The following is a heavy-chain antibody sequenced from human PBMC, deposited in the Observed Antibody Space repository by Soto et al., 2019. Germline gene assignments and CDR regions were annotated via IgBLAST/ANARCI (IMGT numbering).Heavy chain of an antibody. Sequence: ASVKVSCKASGYTFTSYGISWVRQAPGQGLEWMGWISAYNGNTNYAQKLQGRVTMTTDTSTSTAYMELRSLRSDDTAVYHCARNDIVVFGFWFDPWGQGTLVTVSS. V-gene: IGHV1-18*01. CDR3: ARNDIVVFGFWFDP. CDR1: GYTFTSYG. CDR2: ISAYNGNT. J-gene: IGHJ5*02. D-gene: IGHD2-2*01.